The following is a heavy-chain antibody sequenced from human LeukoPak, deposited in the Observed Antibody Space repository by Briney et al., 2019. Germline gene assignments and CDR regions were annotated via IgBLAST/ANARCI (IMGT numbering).Heavy chain of an antibody. V-gene: IGHV4-38-2*02. D-gene: IGHD6-19*01. J-gene: IGHJ4*02. CDR2: IYHSGST. Sequence: KPSETLSLTCTVSGYSISSGYYWGWIRQPPGKGLEWIGSIYHSGSTYYNPSLKSRVTISVDTSKNQFSLKLSSVTAADTAVYYCGGRIAVAGRHDYWGQGTLVTVSS. CDR1: GYSISSGYY. CDR3: GGRIAVAGRHDY.